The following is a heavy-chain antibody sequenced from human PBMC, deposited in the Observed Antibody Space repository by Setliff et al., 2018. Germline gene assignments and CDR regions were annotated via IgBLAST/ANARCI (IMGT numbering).Heavy chain of an antibody. CDR3: TVYNTGSSKDHY. Sequence: SETLSLTCAVYGGSFSTYYRIWIRQPPGKGLEWIGEINHSGSTNYNPSLKSRVTISVDTSKNQFSLKLSSVTAADTALYYCTVYNTGSSKDHYWGQGTPVT. CDR1: GGSFSTYY. V-gene: IGHV4-34*01. D-gene: IGHD2-8*02. J-gene: IGHJ4*02. CDR2: INHSGST.